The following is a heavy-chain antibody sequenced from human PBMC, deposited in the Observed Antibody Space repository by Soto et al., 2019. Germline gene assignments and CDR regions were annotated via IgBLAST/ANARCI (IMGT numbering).Heavy chain of an antibody. D-gene: IGHD1-1*01. Sequence: QVQLQESGPGLVEPSETLSLTCAVSGGSISETYWWSWVRQPPGKGLQWIGETSYRGTXXYXPSXXXXXXXXXXXXXXXXXXXXXXXTAAASASYYCARHVGVPGTRGFDYWGQGTLVTVSS. CDR2: TSYRGTX. V-gene: IGHV4-4*02. CDR3: ARHVGVPGTRGFDY. J-gene: IGHJ4*02. CDR1: GGSISETYW.